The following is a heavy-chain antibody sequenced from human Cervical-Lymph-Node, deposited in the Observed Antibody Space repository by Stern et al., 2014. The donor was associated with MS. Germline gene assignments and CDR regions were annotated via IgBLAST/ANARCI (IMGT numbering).Heavy chain of an antibody. CDR3: ARDEFDIRYYYH. V-gene: IGHV3-33*01. Sequence: MQLVESGGGVVQPGRSLRLSCAASGFSLNTYAMHWVRQAPGKGLEWVAVIWHDGSKKQYADSVKGRFTVSRDNSRNTLYLQMTSLRVEDTAVYYCARDEFDIRYYYHWGQGTLVTVSS. CDR2: IWHDGSKK. J-gene: IGHJ4*02. CDR1: GFSLNTYA. D-gene: IGHD3-22*01.